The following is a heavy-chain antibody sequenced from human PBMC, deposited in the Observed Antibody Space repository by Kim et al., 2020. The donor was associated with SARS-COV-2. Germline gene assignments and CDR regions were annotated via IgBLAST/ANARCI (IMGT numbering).Heavy chain of an antibody. J-gene: IGHJ6*02. CDR2: IRSKAYGGTT. CDR1: GFTFGDYA. CDR3: TRLDDYGDYPYYYYGMDV. Sequence: GGSLRLSCTASGFTFGDYAMSGFRQAPGKGLEWVGFIRSKAYGGTTEYAASVKGRFTISRDDSKSIAYLQMNSLKTEDTAVYYCTRLDDYGDYPYYYYGMDVWGQGTTVTVSS. V-gene: IGHV3-49*03. D-gene: IGHD4-17*01.